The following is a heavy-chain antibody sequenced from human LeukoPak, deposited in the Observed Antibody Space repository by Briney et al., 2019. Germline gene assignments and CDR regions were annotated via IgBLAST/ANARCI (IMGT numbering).Heavy chain of an antibody. Sequence: SETLSLICAVSGGSFSGYYWSWICQPPGKGLEWIGEINHSGSTNYNPSLKSRVTISVDTSKNQFSLKLSSVTAADTAVYYCARGWRTSGSYSNWFDPWGQGTLVTVSS. CDR1: GGSFSGYY. CDR3: ARGWRTSGSYSNWFDP. CDR2: INHSGST. J-gene: IGHJ5*02. D-gene: IGHD1-26*01. V-gene: IGHV4-34*01.